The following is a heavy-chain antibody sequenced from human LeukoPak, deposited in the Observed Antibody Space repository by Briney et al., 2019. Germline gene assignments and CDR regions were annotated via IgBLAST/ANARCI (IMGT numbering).Heavy chain of an antibody. CDR1: GFTFSNYA. CDR2: TTYVMGDK. J-gene: IGHJ4*02. CDR3: AKDRANAWSSDY. Sequence: PVGSLRLSCAASGFTFSNYAMYWVRQAPGKGLEWVAFTTYVMGDKYYADSVKGRFTIPRDNSKNTLYLQMNSLRAEDTAVYYCAKDRANAWSSDYWGQGTLVSPSS. D-gene: IGHD3-10*01. V-gene: IGHV3-30*02.